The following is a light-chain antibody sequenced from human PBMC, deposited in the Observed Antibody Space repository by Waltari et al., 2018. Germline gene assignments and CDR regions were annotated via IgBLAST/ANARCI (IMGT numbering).Light chain of an antibody. V-gene: IGLV2-14*01. CDR2: EVS. CDR1: RSDIGHYNY. J-gene: IGLJ3*02. CDR3: SSFTSSTTVV. Sequence: QSALTQPASVSGSPGQSTTISCTGTRSDIGHYNYVSLYQHHPGKAPKPIISEVSYRPPGVSHRFSGSKAGNTASLTISGLQAEDEADYYCSSFTSSTTVVFGGGTKLTVL.